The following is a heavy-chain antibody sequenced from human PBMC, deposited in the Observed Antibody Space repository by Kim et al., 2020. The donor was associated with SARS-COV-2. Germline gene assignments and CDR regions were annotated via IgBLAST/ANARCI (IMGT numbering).Heavy chain of an antibody. CDR3: ARANHNYGSGRHYYYYGMDV. V-gene: IGHV3-13*01. J-gene: IGHJ6*02. CDR2: IGTAGDT. CDR1: GFTFSSYD. D-gene: IGHD3-10*01. Sequence: GGSLRLSCAASGFTFSSYDMHWVRQATGKGLEWVSAIGTAGDTYYPGSVKGRFTISRENAKNSLYLQMNSLRAGDTAVYYCARANHNYGSGRHYYYYGMDVWGQGTTVTVSS.